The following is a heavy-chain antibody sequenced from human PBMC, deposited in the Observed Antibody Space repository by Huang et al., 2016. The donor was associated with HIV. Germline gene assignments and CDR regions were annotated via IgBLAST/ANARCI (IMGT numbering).Heavy chain of an antibody. Sequence: QLQLQESGPGLVKPSETLSLTCTVSGGSIRSDNYYWGWIRQPPGKGLEGIGSIYYSGSTYDNPPLKSRVTITVDTSKNKFSLKRRSVTAADTAVYYCARLPGSITMIRGVITDPYWGQGTLVTVSS. V-gene: IGHV4-39*01. D-gene: IGHD3-10*01. CDR1: GGSIRSDNYY. CDR2: IYYSGST. CDR3: ARLPGSITMIRGVITDPY. J-gene: IGHJ4*02.